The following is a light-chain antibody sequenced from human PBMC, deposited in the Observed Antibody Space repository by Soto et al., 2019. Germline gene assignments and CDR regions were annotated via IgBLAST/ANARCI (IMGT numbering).Light chain of an antibody. J-gene: IGKJ4*01. Sequence: EIVLTQSPATLSLSPGERATLPCRASQSVSTSLAWYQQRPGQAPRLLIYDVSNRAAGVPARFSGSGSGTDFTLTISNLEPEDFAIYYCQERSNWPRRTFGGGTTVEIK. CDR1: QSVSTS. V-gene: IGKV3-11*01. CDR2: DVS. CDR3: QERSNWPRRT.